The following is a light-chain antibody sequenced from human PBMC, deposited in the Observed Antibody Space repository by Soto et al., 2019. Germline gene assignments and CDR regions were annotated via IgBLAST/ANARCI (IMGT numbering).Light chain of an antibody. CDR1: QSVSSY. V-gene: IGKV3-11*01. Sequence: EIVLTQSPATLSLSPGERATLSCRASQSVSSYLAWYQQKPGQAPRFLIYDASNRATGIPARFSGSWSGTDFTLTISSLAPEDFAVYYCQQRNYWPRTFGQGTKVEIK. CDR3: QQRNYWPRT. J-gene: IGKJ1*01. CDR2: DAS.